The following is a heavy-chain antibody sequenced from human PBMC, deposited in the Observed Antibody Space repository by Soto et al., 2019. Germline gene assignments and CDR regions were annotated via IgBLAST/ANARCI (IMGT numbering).Heavy chain of an antibody. CDR2: ISGSGSTT. V-gene: IGHV3-23*01. CDR1: GFTFGNYA. Sequence: PGGSLRLSCAASGFTFGNYAMTWVRQAPGKALEWVSCISGSGSTTYHADSVKGRITISRDNSKNTLYLQMNSLRAEDTAMYYCALSYFDITAYYPFDFWGQGTLVTVSS. D-gene: IGHD3-22*01. CDR3: ALSYFDITAYYPFDF. J-gene: IGHJ4*02.